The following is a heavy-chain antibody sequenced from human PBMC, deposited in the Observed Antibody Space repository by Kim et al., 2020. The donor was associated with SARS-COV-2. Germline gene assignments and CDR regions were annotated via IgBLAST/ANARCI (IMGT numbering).Heavy chain of an antibody. D-gene: IGHD3-10*01. CDR2: ISGSGGST. J-gene: IGHJ4*02. CDR1: GFTFSSYA. CDR3: AKDSGYYGSGSREYYFDY. Sequence: GGSLRLSCAASGFTFSSYAMSWVRQAPGKGLEWVSAISGSGGSTYYADSVKGRFTISRDNSKNTLYLQMNSLRAEDTAVYYCAKDSGYYGSGSREYYFDYWGQGTLVTVSS. V-gene: IGHV3-23*01.